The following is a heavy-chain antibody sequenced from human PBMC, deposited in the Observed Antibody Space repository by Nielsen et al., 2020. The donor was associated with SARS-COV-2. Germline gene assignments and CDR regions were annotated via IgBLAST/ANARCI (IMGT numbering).Heavy chain of an antibody. J-gene: IGHJ4*02. V-gene: IGHV3-30*03. Sequence: GESLKISCAASGFTFSIYSMTWVRQAPGKGLEWMAVISYDGRSEHYADAVKGRFTISRDNSKNTLYLQMNRLRPEDTAVYYCARDRWSSGRDDLQYWGLGTLVTVSS. CDR2: ISYDGRSE. D-gene: IGHD6-19*01. CDR1: GFTFSIYS. CDR3: ARDRWSSGRDDLQY.